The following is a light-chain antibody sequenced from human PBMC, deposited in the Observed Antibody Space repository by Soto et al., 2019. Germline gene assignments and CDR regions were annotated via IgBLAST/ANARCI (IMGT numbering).Light chain of an antibody. CDR1: SSDVGGYDY. J-gene: IGLJ2*01. CDR2: EVT. V-gene: IGLV2-14*01. Sequence: QSALTQPASVSGSPGQSITISCTGTSSDVGGYDYVSWYQQHPGKAPKLMIYEVTNRPSGVSNRFSGSKSGNTASLTISGLQAEDEADYYCSSYTTYSTVLFGGGTKVTVL. CDR3: SSYTTYSTVL.